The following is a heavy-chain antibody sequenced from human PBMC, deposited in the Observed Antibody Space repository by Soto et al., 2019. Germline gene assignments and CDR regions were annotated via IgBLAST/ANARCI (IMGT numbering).Heavy chain of an antibody. Sequence: QLQLQESGSGLVKPSQTLFLTCAVSGGSISSGGYSWSWIRQPPGKGLEWIGYIYHSGSTYYNPSLNSRVTISVDRSKNQFSLKLSSVTAADTAVYYCAREFYEYSSSSLWFDPWGQGTLVTVSS. D-gene: IGHD6-6*01. J-gene: IGHJ5*02. CDR2: IYHSGST. V-gene: IGHV4-30-2*01. CDR3: AREFYEYSSSSLWFDP. CDR1: GGSISSGGYS.